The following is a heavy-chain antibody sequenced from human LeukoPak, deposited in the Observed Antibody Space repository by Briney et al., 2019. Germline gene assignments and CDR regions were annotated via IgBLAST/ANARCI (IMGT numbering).Heavy chain of an antibody. CDR3: ARVLGWASGWFDP. V-gene: IGHV1-2*02. CDR2: INPNSGGT. J-gene: IGHJ5*02. CDR1: GYTFTGYY. Sequence: ASVKVSCKASGYTFTGYYMHWVRQAPGQGLEWMGWINPNSGGTNYAQKFQGRVTMTRDTSISTAYMELSRLRSDDTAVYYCARVLGWASGWFDPWGQGTLVTFSS. D-gene: IGHD3-16*01.